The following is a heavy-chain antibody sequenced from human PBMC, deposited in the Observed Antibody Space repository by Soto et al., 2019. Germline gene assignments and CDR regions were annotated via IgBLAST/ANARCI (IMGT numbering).Heavy chain of an antibody. CDR3: AKDLLLWFGELSDV. CDR1: GFTFSSYG. D-gene: IGHD3-10*01. J-gene: IGHJ6*02. V-gene: IGHV3-30*18. Sequence: GGSLRLSCAASGFTFSSYGMHWVRQAPGKGLEWVAVISYDGSNKYYADSVKGRFTISRDNSKNTLYLQMNSLRAEDTAVYYCAKDLLLWFGELSDVWGQGTTVTVSS. CDR2: ISYDGSNK.